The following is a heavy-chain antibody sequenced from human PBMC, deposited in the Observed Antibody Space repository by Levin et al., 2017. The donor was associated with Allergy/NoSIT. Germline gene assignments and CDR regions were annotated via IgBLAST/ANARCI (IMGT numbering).Heavy chain of an antibody. J-gene: IGHJ4*02. CDR2: ISSSGSTI. CDR3: ARQYCSGGSCYSHFDY. D-gene: IGHD2-15*01. V-gene: IGHV3-11*01. CDR1: GFTFSDYY. Sequence: PGGSLRLSCAASGFTFSDYYMSWIRQAPGKGLEWVSYISSSGSTIYYADSVKGRFTISRDNAKNSLYLQMNSLRAEDTAVYYCARQYCSGGSCYSHFDYWGQGTLVTVSS.